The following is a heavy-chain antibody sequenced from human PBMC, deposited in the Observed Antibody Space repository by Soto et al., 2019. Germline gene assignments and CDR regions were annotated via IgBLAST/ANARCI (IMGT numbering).Heavy chain of an antibody. V-gene: IGHV3-23*01. Sequence: GGSLRLSCAASGFTFSSYAMSWVRQAPGKGLEWVSAISGSGGSTYYADSVKGRFTISRDNSKNTLYLQMNSLRAEDTAVYYCAKEPIGRVTGTTGYYYYYMDVWGKGTTVTVSS. CDR2: ISGSGGST. CDR3: AKEPIGRVTGTTGYYYYYMDV. D-gene: IGHD1-7*01. J-gene: IGHJ6*03. CDR1: GFTFSSYA.